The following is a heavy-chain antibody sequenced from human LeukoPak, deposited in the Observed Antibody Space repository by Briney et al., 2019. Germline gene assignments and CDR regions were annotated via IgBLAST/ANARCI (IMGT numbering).Heavy chain of an antibody. CDR2: IKHDGSEK. V-gene: IGHV3-7*01. Sequence: GGSLRLSCAASGFTFSDYYMSWIRQAPGKGLEWVANIKHDGSEKYYVDSVKGRFTISRDDAKNSLSLQMNSVRAEDTAVYYCAYTNNLKYWGQGTLVTVSS. D-gene: IGHD3-16*01. J-gene: IGHJ4*02. CDR1: GFTFSDYY. CDR3: AYTNNLKY.